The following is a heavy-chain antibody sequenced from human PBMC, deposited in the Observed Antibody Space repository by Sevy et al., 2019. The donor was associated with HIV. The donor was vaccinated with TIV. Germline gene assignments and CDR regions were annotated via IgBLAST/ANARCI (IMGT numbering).Heavy chain of an antibody. J-gene: IGHJ6*02. CDR3: ARVNCTNGVCFQGYYYYGLDV. Sequence: GGSLRLSCAASGFSFSGYSFNWVRQAPGKGLEWVSSIDTSSASIYYADSVKGRFTISRDNAKNSLYLQMSSLRAEDTAVYFCARVNCTNGVCFQGYYYYGLDVWGQGTTVTVSS. CDR2: IDTSSASI. CDR1: GFSFSGYS. D-gene: IGHD2-8*01. V-gene: IGHV3-21*01.